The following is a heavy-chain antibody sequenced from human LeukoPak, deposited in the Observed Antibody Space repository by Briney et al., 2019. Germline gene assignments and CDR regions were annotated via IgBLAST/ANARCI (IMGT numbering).Heavy chain of an antibody. CDR2: ISYDGRNK. CDR3: AKGPLRGAAAAIDY. V-gene: IGHV3-30*18. Sequence: GGSLRLSCAASGFTFNNYGMHWVRQAPGKGLEWVAVISYDGRNKHYPDSVKGRFTISRDISTDTLWLQMDSLGTEDTAVYYCAKGPLRGAAAAIDYWGQGTLVTVSS. CDR1: GFTFNNYG. D-gene: IGHD2-2*01. J-gene: IGHJ4*02.